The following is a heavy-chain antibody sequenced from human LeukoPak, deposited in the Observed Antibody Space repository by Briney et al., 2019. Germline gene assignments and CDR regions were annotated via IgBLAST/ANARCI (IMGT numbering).Heavy chain of an antibody. CDR1: GFTFSTYV. J-gene: IGHJ6*02. D-gene: IGHD3-3*01. CDR2: IWHDGSNK. CDR3: ARDTRGGLLWSGYSYGMDV. Sequence: QAGGSLRLSCAASGFTFSTYVIHWVRQAPGKGLEWVALIWHDGSNKYYGDSVKDRFTISRDNSKNTLYLQMDSLRDEDTAVYYCARDTRGGLLWSGYSYGMDVWGQGTTVAVSS. V-gene: IGHV3-33*01.